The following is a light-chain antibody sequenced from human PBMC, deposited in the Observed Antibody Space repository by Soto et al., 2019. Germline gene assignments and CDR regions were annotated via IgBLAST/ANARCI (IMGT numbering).Light chain of an antibody. J-gene: IGKJ1*01. CDR1: QTVDSDY. V-gene: IGKV3-20*01. CDR2: GAT. Sequence: EFVLTQSPGTLSLSPGERDSLSCRASQTVDSDYLAWYQQKPGQAPRLLFYGATYRATGIPDRFTGSGSGTDFTLTISRLEPEDFAVYFCLQYGASPQTFGQGTNVEIK. CDR3: LQYGASPQT.